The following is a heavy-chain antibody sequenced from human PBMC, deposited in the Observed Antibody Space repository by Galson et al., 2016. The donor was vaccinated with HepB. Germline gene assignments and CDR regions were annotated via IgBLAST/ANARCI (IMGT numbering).Heavy chain of an antibody. CDR2: IRYDGGNQ. J-gene: IGHJ4*02. CDR1: GFTFSSYC. V-gene: IGHV3-30*18. D-gene: IGHD4-17*01. CDR3: AKSGRYYGVDHFDY. Sequence: SLRLSCAASGFTFSSYCMHWVRQAPGKGLEWVAVIRYDGGNQYYEDSVKGRVTMSRDNSKNTLYLQMNSLRAEDTAVYYCAKSGRYYGVDHFDYWGQGTLVTVSS.